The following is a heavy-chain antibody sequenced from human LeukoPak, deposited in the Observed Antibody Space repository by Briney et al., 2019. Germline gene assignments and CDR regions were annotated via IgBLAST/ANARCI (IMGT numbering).Heavy chain of an antibody. J-gene: IGHJ6*03. Sequence: GGSLRLSCAASGFTFNTYSMNWVRQAPGKGLEWVSSISSSSSHIYYADSVKGRFTISRGNAKNSLYLQMNSLRAEDTAVYYCARETYMDVWGKGTTVTVSS. V-gene: IGHV3-21*01. CDR1: GFTFNTYS. CDR3: ARETYMDV. CDR2: ISSSSSHI.